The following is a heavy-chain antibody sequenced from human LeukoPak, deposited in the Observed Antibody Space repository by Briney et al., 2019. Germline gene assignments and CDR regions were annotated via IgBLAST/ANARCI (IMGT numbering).Heavy chain of an antibody. D-gene: IGHD5-12*01. Sequence: PSETLSLTCTVSGGSISSGSYYWSWIRQPAGKRLEWIGRIYTSGSTNYNPSLKSRVTISVDTSKNQFSLKLSSVTAADTAVYYCARGGYSGYDWTENFDYWGQGTLVTVSS. CDR3: ARGGYSGYDWTENFDY. J-gene: IGHJ4*02. CDR2: IYTSGST. V-gene: IGHV4-61*02. CDR1: GGSISSGSYY.